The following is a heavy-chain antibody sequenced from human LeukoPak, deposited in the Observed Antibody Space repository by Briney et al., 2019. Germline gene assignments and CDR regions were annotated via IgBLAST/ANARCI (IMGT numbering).Heavy chain of an antibody. V-gene: IGHV4-59*01. CDR1: GGSIRSYY. CDR2: IYFSGST. J-gene: IGHJ4*02. Sequence: SETLSLTCTVSGGSIRSYYWSWIGQPPGKGLEWIGYIYFSGSTSYSPSLKSRVTISVDRSKNQFSLKLSSVAAADTAVYYCARSYDTNFDYWGQGTLPTVSS. D-gene: IGHD3-3*01. CDR3: ARSYDTNFDY.